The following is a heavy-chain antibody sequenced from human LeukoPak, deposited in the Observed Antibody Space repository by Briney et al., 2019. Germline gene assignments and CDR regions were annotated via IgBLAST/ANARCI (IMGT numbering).Heavy chain of an antibody. CDR1: GGSISNYF. Sequence: SETLSLTCTVSGGSISNYFWSWIRQPPGKGLEWIGFITYSGSTDHNPSLKSRVTISVDASKNQFSLKLSSVTAADTAVYYCARMGTGYCSSTSCYSFDYWGQGTLVTVSS. J-gene: IGHJ4*02. D-gene: IGHD2-2*01. CDR2: ITYSGST. CDR3: ARMGTGYCSSTSCYSFDY. V-gene: IGHV4-59*12.